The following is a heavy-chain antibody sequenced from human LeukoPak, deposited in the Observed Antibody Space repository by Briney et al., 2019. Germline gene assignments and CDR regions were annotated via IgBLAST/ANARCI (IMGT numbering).Heavy chain of an antibody. CDR3: ARARDPEDYYFEY. J-gene: IGHJ4*02. CDR1: GFTFSGFG. V-gene: IGHV3-33*01. CDR2: IWYDGSIK. D-gene: IGHD2-21*02. Sequence: GGPLRLSCATSGFTFSGFGMHWVRQAPGKGLEWVAVIWYDGSIKYYADSVEGRFTISRDNSKNTLYLQMNSLRAEDTVVYYCARARDPEDYYFEYWGQGTLVTVSS.